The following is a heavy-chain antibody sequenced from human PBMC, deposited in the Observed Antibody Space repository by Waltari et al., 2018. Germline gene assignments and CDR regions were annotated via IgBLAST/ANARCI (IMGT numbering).Heavy chain of an antibody. Sequence: EVQLVESGGGLVKPGGSLRLSCAASGFTFSSYSMNWVRQAPGKGVGLVSSIRSSSSDIYDADSWKGRFTISRDNAKNSLYLQMNSLRAEDTAVYYCARDKRSSGYPPDVWGQGTTVTVSS. CDR3: ARDKRSSGYPPDV. CDR2: IRSSSSDI. V-gene: IGHV3-21*01. J-gene: IGHJ6*02. D-gene: IGHD3-3*01. CDR1: GFTFSSYS.